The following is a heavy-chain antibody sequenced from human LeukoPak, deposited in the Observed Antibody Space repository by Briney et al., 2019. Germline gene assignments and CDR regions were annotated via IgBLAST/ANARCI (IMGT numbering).Heavy chain of an antibody. CDR3: ARRVFDGSGSYYYFDY. Sequence: GESLKISCKGSGYSFTSYWIAWVRQMPGKGLEWMGIIYPGDSDTRYSPSFQGQVTISADKSISTAYLQWSSLKASDTAMYYCARRVFDGSGSYYYFDYWGQGTLVTVSS. CDR2: IYPGDSDT. CDR1: GYSFTSYW. J-gene: IGHJ4*02. D-gene: IGHD3-10*01. V-gene: IGHV5-51*01.